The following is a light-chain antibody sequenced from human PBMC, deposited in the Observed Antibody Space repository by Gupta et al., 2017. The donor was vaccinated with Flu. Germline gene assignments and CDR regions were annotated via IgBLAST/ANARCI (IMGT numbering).Light chain of an antibody. J-gene: IGKJ1*01. CDR2: AAT. CDR3: QQYGVSPAT. V-gene: IGKV3-20*01. Sequence: EIVFTQSPGPLSLAPGDRATLSCRATETVNSHVAWYQRRPGQAPRLLIHAATNRHTGVPDRFTGSGFGTDFTLTISSLEPEDFAAYFCQQYGVSPATFGQETKVEMK. CDR1: ETVNSH.